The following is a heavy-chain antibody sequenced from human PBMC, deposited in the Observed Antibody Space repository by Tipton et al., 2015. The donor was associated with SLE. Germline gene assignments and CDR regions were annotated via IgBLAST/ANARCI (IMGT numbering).Heavy chain of an antibody. Sequence: TLSLTCTVSGGSISSGGYYWTWIRQLPGKGLEWIGYIYYSGNTYYNPSLGSRLTISVDTSKDQFSLRLTSVTAADTAVYYCARSRIGLGYNFDMDVWGKGTTVTVSS. CDR2: IYYSGNT. J-gene: IGHJ6*03. CDR1: GGSISSGGYY. D-gene: IGHD7-27*01. CDR3: ARSRIGLGYNFDMDV. V-gene: IGHV4-31*03.